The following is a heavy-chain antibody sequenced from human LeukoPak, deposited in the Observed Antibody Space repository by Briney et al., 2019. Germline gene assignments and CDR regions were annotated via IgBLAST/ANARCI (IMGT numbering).Heavy chain of an antibody. CDR3: ARAVVAENAFDI. CDR2: INTDGSST. J-gene: IGHJ3*02. Sequence: PGGSLRLSCAASGFTFSSYWMHWVRQAPGKGLVWVSRINTDGSSTSYADSVKGRFTISRDNAKNTLYLQMNSLRAEDTAVYYCARAVVAENAFDIWAKGQWSPSLQ. CDR1: GFTFSSYW. D-gene: IGHD2-15*01. V-gene: IGHV3-74*01.